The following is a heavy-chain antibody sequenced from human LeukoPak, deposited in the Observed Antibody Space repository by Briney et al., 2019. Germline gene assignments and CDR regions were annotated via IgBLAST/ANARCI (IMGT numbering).Heavy chain of an antibody. J-gene: IGHJ6*03. V-gene: IGHV3-30-3*01. D-gene: IGHD1-7*01. CDR3: ASAPTGTRDSYYYYYMDV. CDR2: ISYDGSNK. CDR1: GFTFSTYA. Sequence: GGSLRLSCAASGFTFSTYAMHWVRQAPGKGLEWVALISYDGSNKYYADSVKGRFTISRDNSKNTLYPQMNSLRAEDTAVFYCASAPTGTRDSYYYYYMDVWGKGTTVTASS.